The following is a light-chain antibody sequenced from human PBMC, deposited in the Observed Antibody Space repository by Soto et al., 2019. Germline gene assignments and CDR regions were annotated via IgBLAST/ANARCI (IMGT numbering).Light chain of an antibody. J-gene: IGLJ2*01. Sequence: SYELTQPPSVSVSPGQTASITCSGDKLGDTYACWYQQKPGQSPVLVIYQDTKRPPGIPERFSGSNSGNTATLTISGTQAMDEADYYCQAWDSSIVFGGGTKLTVL. CDR1: KLGDTY. CDR3: QAWDSSIV. V-gene: IGLV3-1*01. CDR2: QDT.